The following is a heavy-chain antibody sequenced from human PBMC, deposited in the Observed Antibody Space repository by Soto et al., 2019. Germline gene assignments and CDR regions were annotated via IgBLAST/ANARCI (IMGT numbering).Heavy chain of an antibody. Sequence: EVQLLESGGDLVQPGGSLRLSCAASGFTFSNYGMTWVRQAPGKGLEWVSTIKSSGGTTYIANSVKGRFTISRDNSKNTLYLQMNSLSPDDTAVYYCAKHLGRNTKNFHYWGQGTLVTVSS. J-gene: IGHJ4*02. CDR1: GFTFSNYG. CDR3: AKHLGRNTKNFHY. V-gene: IGHV3-23*01. D-gene: IGHD1-26*01. CDR2: IKSSGGTT.